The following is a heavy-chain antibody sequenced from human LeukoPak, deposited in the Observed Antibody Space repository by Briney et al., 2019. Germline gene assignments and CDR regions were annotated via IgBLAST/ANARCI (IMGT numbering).Heavy chain of an antibody. Sequence: SETLSLTCDVSGYSITNGHYWGWFRLPPGKGLEWIGNVFHTGTTNYNPSLKSRVTMSVDTSENQFSLKMTSVTAADTALYYCARGYSSSWSDFWGQGMLVTVSP. J-gene: IGHJ4*02. CDR3: ARGYSSSWSDF. D-gene: IGHD2-2*01. V-gene: IGHV4-38-2*01. CDR2: VFHTGTT. CDR1: GYSITNGHY.